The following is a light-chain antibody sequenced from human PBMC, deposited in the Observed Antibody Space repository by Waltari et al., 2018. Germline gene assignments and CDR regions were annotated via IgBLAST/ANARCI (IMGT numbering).Light chain of an antibody. Sequence: QSALTPPPSVSGSPGQSVTISCTGTSSDVGSYNRVSWYQQPPGTAPKLMIYEVSNRPSGVPDRFSGSKSGNTASLTISGLQAEDEADYYCSLYTSSSTYVVFGGGTKLTVL. J-gene: IGLJ2*01. CDR3: SLYTSSSTYVV. CDR2: EVS. V-gene: IGLV2-18*01. CDR1: SSDVGSYNR.